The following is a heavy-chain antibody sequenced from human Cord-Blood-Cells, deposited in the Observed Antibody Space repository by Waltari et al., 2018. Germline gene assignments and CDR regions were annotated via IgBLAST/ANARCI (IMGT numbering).Heavy chain of an antibody. V-gene: IGHV4-34*01. D-gene: IGHD2-2*02. CDR3: ARVGYCSSTSCYTGRWYFDL. Sequence: QVQLQQWGAGLLKPSETLSLTCAVYGGSFSGYSWSWIRQPPGKGREWIGEINHSGSTNYNPSLKSRVTISVDTSKNQFSLKLSSVTAADTAVYYCARVGYCSSTSCYTGRWYFDLWGRGTLVTVSS. J-gene: IGHJ2*01. CDR2: INHSGST. CDR1: GGSFSGYS.